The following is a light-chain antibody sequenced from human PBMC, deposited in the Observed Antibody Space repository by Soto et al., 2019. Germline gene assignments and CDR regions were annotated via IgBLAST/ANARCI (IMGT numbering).Light chain of an antibody. CDR2: DTS. Sequence: QAVVTQEPSLTVSPGGTVTLTCDSSTGAVTSGHYPNWFQQKPGHAPRTLIYDTSNKHSWTPARFSGSLLGGKAAPTLSGAQPEDEAEYYCLLSYSGARVFGGGTKVTVL. V-gene: IGLV7-46*01. CDR1: TGAVTSGHY. CDR3: LLSYSGARV. J-gene: IGLJ3*02.